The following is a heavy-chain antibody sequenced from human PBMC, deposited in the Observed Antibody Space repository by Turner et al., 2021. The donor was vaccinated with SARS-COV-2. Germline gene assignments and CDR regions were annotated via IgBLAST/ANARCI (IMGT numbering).Heavy chain of an antibody. CDR3: AKTYNYDSSGYLSAPFDI. CDR2: ISYDGSNK. J-gene: IGHJ3*02. V-gene: IGHV3-30*18. D-gene: IGHD3-22*01. CDR1: GFPFSSYV. Sequence: QVQLVESGGGVVQPGRSLRLSCAASGFPFSSYVMHWVRQAPGKGLESVTVISYDGSNKYYADSVKGRFTISRDNSKNTLYLQMHSLRAEDTAVYYCAKTYNYDSSGYLSAPFDIWGQGTMVTVSS.